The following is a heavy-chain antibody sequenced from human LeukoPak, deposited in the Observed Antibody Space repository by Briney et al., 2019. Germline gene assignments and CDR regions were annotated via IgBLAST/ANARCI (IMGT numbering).Heavy chain of an antibody. CDR2: INWDNGGI. D-gene: IGHD3-9*01. Sequence: GRSLRLSCAVSGFNLVDYAMHWVRQAPGRGLEWVSGINWDNGGIVYAESVRGRFTVSRDNAKNSLYLQMNSLRPEDTALYYCARDDHNVLTDNFDYWGQGTLVTVSS. J-gene: IGHJ4*02. CDR3: ARDDHNVLTDNFDY. CDR1: GFNLVDYA. V-gene: IGHV3-9*01.